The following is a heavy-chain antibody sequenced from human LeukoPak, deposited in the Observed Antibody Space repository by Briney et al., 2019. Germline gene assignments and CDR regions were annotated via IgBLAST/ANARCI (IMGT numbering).Heavy chain of an antibody. CDR2: ISSSSSYI. D-gene: IGHD3-10*01. CDR3: ARDYYGSGSCFDY. CDR1: QFTFNGSW. V-gene: IGHV3-21*01. J-gene: IGHJ4*02. Sequence: GGSLRLSCADSQFTFNGSWMNWVRQAPGKGLEWVSSISSSSSYIYYADSVKGRFTISRDNAKNSLYLQMNSLRAEDTAVYYCARDYYGSGSCFDYWGQGTLVTVSS.